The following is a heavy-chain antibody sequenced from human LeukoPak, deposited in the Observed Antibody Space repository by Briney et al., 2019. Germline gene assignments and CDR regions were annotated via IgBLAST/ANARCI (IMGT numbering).Heavy chain of an antibody. D-gene: IGHD3-22*01. CDR3: TTDSNYYDSSGYSP. Sequence: GGSLRLSCAASGFTFSNAWMSWVRQAPGKGLEWVGRIKSKTDGGTTDYAAPVKGRFTISRDDSKNTLYLQMNSLKTEETAVYYCTTDSNYYDSSGYSPWGQGTLVTVSS. V-gene: IGHV3-15*01. CDR1: GFTFSNAW. CDR2: IKSKTDGGTT. J-gene: IGHJ5*02.